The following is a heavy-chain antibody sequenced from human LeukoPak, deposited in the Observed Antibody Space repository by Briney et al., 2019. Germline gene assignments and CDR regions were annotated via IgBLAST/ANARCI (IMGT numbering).Heavy chain of an antibody. V-gene: IGHV4-39*01. CDR2: IYYTGTT. D-gene: IGHD2-15*01. Sequence: SETLSLTCTVSGASISSSNSYWGWIRQPPGKGLQWIGSIYYTGTTYYDPSLKSRVTISVDTSKTQFSLNLSSVTAPDTAVYFCARHIEWWLHPTFDYWGQGMLVTVSS. CDR3: ARHIEWWLHPTFDY. J-gene: IGHJ4*02. CDR1: GASISSSNSY.